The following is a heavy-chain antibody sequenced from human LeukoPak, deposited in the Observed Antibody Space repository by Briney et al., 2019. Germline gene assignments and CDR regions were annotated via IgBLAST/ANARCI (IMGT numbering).Heavy chain of an antibody. D-gene: IGHD6-19*01. CDR3: ARDQWAVGVIAVAGTG. J-gene: IGHJ4*02. V-gene: IGHV1-69*04. CDR1: GGTFSSYA. CDR2: IIPILGIA. Sequence: SVKVSCKASGGTFSSYAISWVRQAPGQGLEWMGRIIPILGIANYAQKFQGRVTITADKSTSTAYMELSSLRSEDTAVYCCARDQWAVGVIAVAGTGWGQGTLVTVSS.